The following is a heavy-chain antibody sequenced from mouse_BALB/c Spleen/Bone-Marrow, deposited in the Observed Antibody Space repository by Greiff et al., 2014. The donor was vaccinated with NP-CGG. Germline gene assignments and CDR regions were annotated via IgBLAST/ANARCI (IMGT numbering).Heavy chain of an antibody. CDR2: IDPANGNT. Sequence: VHVKQSGAELVKPGASVKLSCTASGFNIKDTYMHWVKQRPEQGLEWIGRIDPANGNTKYDPKFQGKATITADTSSNTAYLQLSSLTPEDTAVYYCARVKLWSYAMDYWGQGTSVTVSS. D-gene: IGHD1-1*02. CDR3: ARVKLWSYAMDY. V-gene: IGHV14-3*02. J-gene: IGHJ4*01. CDR1: GFNIKDTY.